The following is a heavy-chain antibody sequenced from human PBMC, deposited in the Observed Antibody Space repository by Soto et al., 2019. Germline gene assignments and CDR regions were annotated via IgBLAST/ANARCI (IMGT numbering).Heavy chain of an antibody. CDR2: ISFDGSNK. D-gene: IGHD4-17*01. CDR3: AKSLGEGPHYYFYTDV. CDR1: GFTFSNFA. Sequence: QVHLVESGGGVVQPGRALRHSCAASGFTFSNFAMHWVRQAPGKGLEWVALISFDGSNKYYADSVKGRFTISRDKSTNTLYLQMNTLRADDSAVYYCAKSLGEGPHYYFYTDVWGKGTTVTVSS. J-gene: IGHJ6*03. V-gene: IGHV3-30*18.